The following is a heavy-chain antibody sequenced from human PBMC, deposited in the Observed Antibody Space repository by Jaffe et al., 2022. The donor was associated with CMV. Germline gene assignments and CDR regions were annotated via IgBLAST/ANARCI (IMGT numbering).Heavy chain of an antibody. CDR3: ARGPPTVTTCDYGMDV. D-gene: IGHD4-4*01. J-gene: IGHJ6*02. CDR1: GGSFSGYY. CDR2: INHSGST. V-gene: IGHV4-34*01. Sequence: QVQLQQWGAGLLKPSETLSLTCAVYGGSFSGYYWSWIRQPPGKGLEWIGEINHSGSTNYNPSLKSRVTISVDTSKNQFSLKLSSVTAADTAVYYCARGPPTVTTCDYGMDVWGQGTTVTVSS.